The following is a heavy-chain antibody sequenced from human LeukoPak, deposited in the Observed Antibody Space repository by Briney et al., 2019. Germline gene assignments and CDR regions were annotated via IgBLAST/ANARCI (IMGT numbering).Heavy chain of an antibody. CDR2: ISSSSSYI. J-gene: IGHJ2*01. V-gene: IGHV3-21*01. D-gene: IGHD5-18*01. Sequence: GGSLRLSCAASGFTFSSYSMNWVRQAPGKGLEWVSSISSSSSYIYYADSVKGRFTISRDNAKNSLYLQMNSLRAEDTAVYYCARDGPRGYSYGLPYWYFDLWGRGTLVTVSP. CDR1: GFTFSSYS. CDR3: ARDGPRGYSYGLPYWYFDL.